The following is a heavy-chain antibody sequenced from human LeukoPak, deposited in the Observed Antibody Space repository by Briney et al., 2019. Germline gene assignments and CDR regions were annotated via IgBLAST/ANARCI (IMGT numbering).Heavy chain of an antibody. CDR3: ARELTTVRGENPFDS. CDR2: IWYDGSNT. Sequence: GGSLRVSCAASGVTFSSYGMRWVREAPGKGLWWGAVIWYDGSNTYYADSVKGRFTISRDNSENTLYLQMNSLRVEDTAVYYCARELTTVRGENPFDSWGQGTLVTVSS. D-gene: IGHD3-10*01. V-gene: IGHV3-33*01. CDR1: GVTFSSYG. J-gene: IGHJ4*02.